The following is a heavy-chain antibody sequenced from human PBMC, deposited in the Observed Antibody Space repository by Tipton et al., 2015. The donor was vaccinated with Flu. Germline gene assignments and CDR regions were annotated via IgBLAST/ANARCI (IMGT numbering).Heavy chain of an antibody. J-gene: IGHJ6*02. CDR3: ASSLGYCSGGSCYSLVSSYGMDV. D-gene: IGHD2-15*01. Sequence: SLRLSCAASGFTFSSYSMNWVRQAPGKGLEWVSSISSSSSYIYYADSVKGRFTISRDNAKNSLYLQMNSLRAEDTAVYYCASSLGYCSGGSCYSLVSSYGMDVWGQGTTVTVSS. CDR1: GFTFSSYS. CDR2: ISSSSSYI. V-gene: IGHV3-21*01.